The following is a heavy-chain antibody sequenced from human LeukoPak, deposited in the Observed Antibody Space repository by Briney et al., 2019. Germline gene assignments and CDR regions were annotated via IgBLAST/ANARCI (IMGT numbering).Heavy chain of an antibody. CDR1: GDKFFNYW. J-gene: IGHJ4*02. CDR2: IYPGDSDT. V-gene: IGHV5-51*01. CDR3: ARRSSSWDRYDN. Sequence: GESLKISCKGSGDKFFNYWIGWVRQKPGSHLEWMGIIYPGDSDTIYSPSLHGHVTLSADKSITTAYLQWSSLNASDTAMYYYARRSSSWDRYDNWGQGTLVTVSS. D-gene: IGHD6-13*01.